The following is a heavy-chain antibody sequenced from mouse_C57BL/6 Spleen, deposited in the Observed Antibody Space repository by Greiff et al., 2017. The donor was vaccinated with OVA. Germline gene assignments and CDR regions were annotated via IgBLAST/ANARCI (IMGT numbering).Heavy chain of an antibody. CDR1: GFTFSSYT. V-gene: IGHV5-9*01. CDR2: ISGGGGNT. CDR3: ARHGTGFDY. Sequence: EVMLVKSGGGLVKPGGSLKLSCAASGFTFSSYTMSWVRQTPEKRLEWVATISGGGGNTYYPDSVKGRFTISRDNAKNTLYLQMSSLRSEDTALYYCARHGTGFDYWGQGTTLTVSS. J-gene: IGHJ2*01. D-gene: IGHD4-1*01.